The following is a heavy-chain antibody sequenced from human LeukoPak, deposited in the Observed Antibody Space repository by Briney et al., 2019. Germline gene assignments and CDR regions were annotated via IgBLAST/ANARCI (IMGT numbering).Heavy chain of an antibody. CDR2: INPNSGGT. CDR3: ARDPLYYYDMAQGKGRAFDI. D-gene: IGHD3-22*01. V-gene: IGHV1-2*02. CDR1: GYTFTGYY. J-gene: IGHJ3*02. Sequence: ASVKVSCTASGYTFTGYYMHWVRQAPGQGLEWMGWINPNSGGTNYAQKLHGRVTMTRDTSISTAYMELSRLRSDDTAVYYCARDPLYYYDMAQGKGRAFDIWGQGTMVTVSS.